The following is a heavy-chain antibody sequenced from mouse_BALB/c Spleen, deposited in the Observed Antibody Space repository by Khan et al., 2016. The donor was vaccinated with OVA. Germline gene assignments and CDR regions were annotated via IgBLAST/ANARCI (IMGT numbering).Heavy chain of an antibody. CDR2: MFPGDGST. CDR3: ARGGYGGFAY. J-gene: IGHJ3*01. V-gene: IGHV1-85*01. D-gene: IGHD2-14*01. CDR1: GYTFTSYD. Sequence: QVQLKESGAELVKPGASVKLSCKASGYTFTSYDINWVRQRPEQGLEWIGWMFPGDGSTKYNENFKGKATLTTDKSSSTAYIQLSRLTSEDSGAYFCARGGYGGFAYWGQGTLVTVSA.